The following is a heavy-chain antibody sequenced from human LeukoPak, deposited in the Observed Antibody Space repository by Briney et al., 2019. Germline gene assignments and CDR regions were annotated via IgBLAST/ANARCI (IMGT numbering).Heavy chain of an antibody. J-gene: IGHJ4*02. D-gene: IGHD1-7*01. CDR2: INSDGSIT. V-gene: IGHV3-74*01. Sequence: QAGGSLRLSCAASGFTFSNSWMHWLRQAPGKALVWLSRINSDGSITNYADSVKGRLTISRDSAKTTHYLQRNSLRAEDTAVYYRARGGNYYFAYWGRGTLVTVSS. CDR1: GFTFSNSW. CDR3: ARGGNYYFAY.